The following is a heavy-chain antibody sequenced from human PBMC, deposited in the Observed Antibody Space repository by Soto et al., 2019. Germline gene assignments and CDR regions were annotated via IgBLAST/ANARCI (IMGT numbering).Heavy chain of an antibody. CDR1: VASFSVGVYY. J-gene: IGHJ5*02. CDR3: ARTPSA. CDR2: VYYSGST. Sequence: QVQLQESGPGRVNLSQPLSLTGTFFVASFSVGVYYWGGIRHHPGKGLEWIGYVYYSGSTYYNPSLKSRVTISVDTSKNQFSLKLSSVTAADTAVYYCARTPSAWGQGTLVTVSS. V-gene: IGHV4-31*03.